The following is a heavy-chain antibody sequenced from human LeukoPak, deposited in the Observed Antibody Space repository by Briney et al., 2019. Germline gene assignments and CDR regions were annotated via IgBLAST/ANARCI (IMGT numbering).Heavy chain of an antibody. D-gene: IGHD3-9*01. CDR2: ISSSSSTI. CDR3: ARVPYDILTGYPTEYYFDY. V-gene: IGHV3-48*04. Sequence: PGGSLRLSCAASGFTFSSYSMNWVRQAPGKGLEWVSYISSSSSTIYYADSVKGRFTISRDNAKNSLYLQMNSLRAEDTAVYYCARVPYDILTGYPTEYYFDYWGQGTLVTVSS. CDR1: GFTFSSYS. J-gene: IGHJ4*02.